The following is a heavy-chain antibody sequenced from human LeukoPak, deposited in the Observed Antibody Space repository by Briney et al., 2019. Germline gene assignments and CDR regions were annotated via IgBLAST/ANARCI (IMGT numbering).Heavy chain of an antibody. CDR2: IYYSGST. CDR3: ARHESTVTTLDD. V-gene: IGHV4-39*01. CDR1: GGSIGSSSYY. Sequence: PSETLSLTCSVSGGSIGSSSYYWGWIRQPPGKGLEWIGSIYYSGSTYYNPSLKSRVTISVDTSKNQFSLKLSSVTAADTAVYYCARHESTVTTLDDWGQGTPVTVSS. D-gene: IGHD4-17*01. J-gene: IGHJ4*02.